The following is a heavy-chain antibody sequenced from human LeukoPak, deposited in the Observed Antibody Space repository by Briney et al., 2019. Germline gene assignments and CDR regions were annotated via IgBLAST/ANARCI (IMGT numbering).Heavy chain of an antibody. Sequence: ASVKVSRKASGYTFTSYDINWVRQATGQGLEWMGWMNPNSGNTGYAQKFQGRVTMTRNTSISTAYMELSSLRSEDTAVYYCARAVFVTMVRGVISWFDPWGQGTLVTVSS. J-gene: IGHJ5*02. CDR1: GYTFTSYD. CDR2: MNPNSGNT. D-gene: IGHD3-10*01. V-gene: IGHV1-8*01. CDR3: ARAVFVTMVRGVISWFDP.